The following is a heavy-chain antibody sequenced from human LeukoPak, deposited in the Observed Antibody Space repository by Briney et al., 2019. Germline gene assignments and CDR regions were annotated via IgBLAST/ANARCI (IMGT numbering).Heavy chain of an antibody. D-gene: IGHD1-1*01. Sequence: GGSLRLSCAASGFTVSSSYMSWVRQAPGKGLEWVSVIYSGGSTYYADSVKGRFIISRDNSKNTLYLQMNSLRAEDTAVYYCARGGTTGTTHYYYSYMDVWGKGTTVTVSS. CDR1: GFTVSSSY. J-gene: IGHJ6*03. V-gene: IGHV3-53*01. CDR3: ARGGTTGTTHYYYSYMDV. CDR2: IYSGGST.